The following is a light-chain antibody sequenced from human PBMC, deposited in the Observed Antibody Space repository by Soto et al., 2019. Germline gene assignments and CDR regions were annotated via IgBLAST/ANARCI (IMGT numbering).Light chain of an antibody. CDR1: QSISGW. CDR3: QHYETYWET. J-gene: IGKJ1*01. CDR2: DAS. Sequence: DIQMTQSPSTLSASVGDRVTINCRASQSISGWLAWYQQEPGKAPKLLIYDASSLASGVPSRFSGTPSGTEFSINISSLQPDDGETYDCQHYETYWETFGQGTKVEIK. V-gene: IGKV1-5*01.